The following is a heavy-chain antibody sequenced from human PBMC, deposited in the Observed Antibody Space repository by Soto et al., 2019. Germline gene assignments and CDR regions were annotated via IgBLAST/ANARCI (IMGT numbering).Heavy chain of an antibody. CDR1: VYSFASYW. J-gene: IGHJ2*01. D-gene: IGHD1-26*01. V-gene: IGHV5-51*01. Sequence: PGESLKISCKGSVYSFASYWIGWVRQMPGKGLEWMGIIYPADSDTRYSPSFQGQVTISADKSVSSAYLQWSSLKASDTAMYYCVRPGGSYSPAYFDLWGRGTLVTVSS. CDR3: VRPGGSYSPAYFDL. CDR2: IYPADSDT.